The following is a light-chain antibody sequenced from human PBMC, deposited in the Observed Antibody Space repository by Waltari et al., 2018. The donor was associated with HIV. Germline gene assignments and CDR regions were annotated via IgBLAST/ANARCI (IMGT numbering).Light chain of an antibody. Sequence: EIVMTQSQATLSVSPGERATLSCRASQSISNNLAWYQQEPGQPPRLLIYGASTRATGIPARFSGSGSGTEFTLTISSLQSGDFAVYYCQQYHNWPPWTFGQGTKVEIK. V-gene: IGKV3-15*01. CDR2: GAS. J-gene: IGKJ1*01. CDR1: QSISNN. CDR3: QQYHNWPPWT.